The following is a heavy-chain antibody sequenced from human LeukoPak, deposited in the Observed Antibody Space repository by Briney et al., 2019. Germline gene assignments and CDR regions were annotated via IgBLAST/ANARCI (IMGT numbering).Heavy chain of an antibody. J-gene: IGHJ4*02. D-gene: IGHD3-3*01. V-gene: IGHV3-11*01. Sequence: KSGGSLRLSCAASGFTFSDYYMSGIRQAPGKGREGVSYISSSGSTIYYADSVKGRFTISRDNVKNSLYLQMNSLRAEDTAVYYCASGTYYDFWSGYYTDLSFDYWGQGTLVTVSS. CDR2: ISSSGSTI. CDR1: GFTFSDYY. CDR3: ASGTYYDFWSGYYTDLSFDY.